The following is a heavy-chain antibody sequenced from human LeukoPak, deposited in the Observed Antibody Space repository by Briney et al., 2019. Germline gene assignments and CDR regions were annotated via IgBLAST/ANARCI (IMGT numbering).Heavy chain of an antibody. CDR3: ARGSFGVVIRYYYYYYYMDV. CDR1: GFTFSSYA. V-gene: IGHV3-7*01. CDR2: IKQDGSEK. D-gene: IGHD3-3*01. Sequence: PGGSLRLSCAASGFTFSSYAMSWVRQAPGKGLEWVANIKQDGSEKYYVDSVKGRFTISRDNAKNSLYLQMNSLRAEDTAVYYCARGSFGVVIRYYYYYYYMDVWGKGTTVTVSS. J-gene: IGHJ6*03.